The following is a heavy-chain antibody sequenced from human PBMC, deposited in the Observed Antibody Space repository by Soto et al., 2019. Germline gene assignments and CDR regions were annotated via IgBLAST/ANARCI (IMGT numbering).Heavy chain of an antibody. CDR2: INPNSGGT. J-gene: IGHJ4*02. CDR1: GYTFTGDY. D-gene: IGHD1-20*01. V-gene: IGHV1-2*04. Sequence: GASVKVSCKASGYTFTGDYMHWVRQAPGQGLEWMGWINPNSGGTNYAQKFQGWVTMTRDTSISTAYMELSRLRSDDTAVYYCARGIIGAYPNEIRDYWGQGTLVTVSS. CDR3: ARGIIGAYPNEIRDY.